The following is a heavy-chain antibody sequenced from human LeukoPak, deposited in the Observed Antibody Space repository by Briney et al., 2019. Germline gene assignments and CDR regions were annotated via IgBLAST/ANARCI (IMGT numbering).Heavy chain of an antibody. CDR1: GGTFSSYA. J-gene: IGHJ4*02. D-gene: IGHD2-2*01. Sequence: SVKVSCKASGGTFSSYAISWVRQAPGQGLEWMGGIIPIFGTANYAQKFQGRVTITADESTSTAYMELNSLRSEDTAGYYCVRDGNCSSSSCYLWGQGTLVTVSS. V-gene: IGHV1-69*13. CDR2: IIPIFGTA. CDR3: VRDGNCSSSSCYL.